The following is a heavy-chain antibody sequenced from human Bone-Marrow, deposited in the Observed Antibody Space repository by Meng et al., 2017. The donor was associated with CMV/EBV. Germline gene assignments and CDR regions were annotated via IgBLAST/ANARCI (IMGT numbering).Heavy chain of an antibody. V-gene: IGHV3-48*03. J-gene: IGHJ3*02. D-gene: IGHD1-26*01. CDR2: ISSSGSTI. Sequence: GESLKISCAASGFTFSSYEMNWVRQAPGKGLEWVSYISSSGSTIYYADSVKGRFTISRDNAKNSLYLQMNSLRAEDTAVYYCARDGGRGSAGAFDIWGQETMVTVSS. CDR1: GFTFSSYE. CDR3: ARDGGRGSAGAFDI.